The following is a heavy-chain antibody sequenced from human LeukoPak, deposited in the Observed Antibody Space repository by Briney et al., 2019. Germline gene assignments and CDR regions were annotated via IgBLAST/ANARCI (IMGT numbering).Heavy chain of an antibody. D-gene: IGHD4-11*01. CDR3: ARAMTS. CDR2: ISSSGTII. V-gene: IGHV3-11*04. CDR1: GFTVSSNY. J-gene: IGHJ4*02. Sequence: GGSLRLSCVVSGFTVSSNYMSWVRQAPGKGLEWVSHISSSGTIIYYADSVKGRFTISRDNAKNSLYLQMNSLRAEDTAVYYCARAMTSWGQGTLVTVSS.